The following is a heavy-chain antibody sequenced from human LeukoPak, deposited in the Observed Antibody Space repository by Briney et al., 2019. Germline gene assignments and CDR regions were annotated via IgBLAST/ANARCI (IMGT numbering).Heavy chain of an antibody. J-gene: IGHJ4*02. Sequence: GGSLRLSCAASGFTVSSNYMSWVRQAPGKGLGWVSIIYSGGGGGRTYYADSVTGRFNISRDNSKNRLYLQMNSLRADDTAVYYCARDLPGTWFGLGYWGKGTLVTVSS. V-gene: IGHV3-53*01. CDR3: ARDLPGTWFGLGY. CDR1: GFTVSSNY. CDR2: IYSGGGGGRT. D-gene: IGHD3-10*01.